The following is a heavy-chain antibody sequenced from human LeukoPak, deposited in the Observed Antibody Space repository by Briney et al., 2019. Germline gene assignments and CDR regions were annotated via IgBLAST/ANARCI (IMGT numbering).Heavy chain of an antibody. CDR2: IIPIFGIA. Sequence: SVKVSCKASGGTFSSYAISWVRQAPGQGLEWMGGIIPIFGIANYAQKFRGRVTITTDESTSTAYMELSSLRSEDTAVYYCARSGYSYGYNYFDYWGQGTLVTVSS. V-gene: IGHV1-69*05. D-gene: IGHD5-18*01. J-gene: IGHJ4*02. CDR3: ARSGYSYGYNYFDY. CDR1: GGTFSSYA.